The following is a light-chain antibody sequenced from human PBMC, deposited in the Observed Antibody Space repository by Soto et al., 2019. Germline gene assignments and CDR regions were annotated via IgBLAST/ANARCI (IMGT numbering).Light chain of an antibody. Sequence: QAVVTQPPSASGTPGQRVTISCSGSSSNIGSNYVYWYQQLPGTAPKLLIYRNNQRPSGVPDRFSGSKSGTSASLAISGRRSEDEADYYCAAWDDSLSAPVVFGGGTKLTVL. V-gene: IGLV1-47*01. CDR1: SSNIGSNY. J-gene: IGLJ2*01. CDR2: RNN. CDR3: AAWDDSLSAPVV.